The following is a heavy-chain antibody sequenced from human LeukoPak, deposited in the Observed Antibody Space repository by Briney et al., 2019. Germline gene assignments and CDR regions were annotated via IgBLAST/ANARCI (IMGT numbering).Heavy chain of an antibody. J-gene: IGHJ4*02. D-gene: IGHD2-15*01. CDR2: INWNGGST. CDR3: ARDKFSSGGSCYSH. CDR1: GFTFDDYG. V-gene: IGHV3-20*04. Sequence: GGSLRLSCAASGFTFDDYGMSWVRQAPGKGLEWVSGINWNGGSTGYADSVKGRFTISRDNAKNSLYLQMNSLRAEDTALYYCARDKFSSGGSCYSHWGQGTLVTVSS.